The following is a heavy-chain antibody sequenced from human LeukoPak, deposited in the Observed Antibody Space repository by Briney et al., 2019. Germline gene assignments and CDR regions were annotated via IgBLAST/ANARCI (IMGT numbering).Heavy chain of an antibody. V-gene: IGHV4-59*12. CDR3: ARVRAARRFIDY. J-gene: IGHJ4*02. D-gene: IGHD6-6*01. CDR2: IYYSESP. Sequence: SETLSLTCTVSGGSISSYYWSWIRQPPGKGLEWIGYIYYSESPNYNPSLKSRVTISVDTSKNQFSLKLSSVTAADTAVYYCARVRAARRFIDYWGQGTLVTVSS. CDR1: GGSISSYY.